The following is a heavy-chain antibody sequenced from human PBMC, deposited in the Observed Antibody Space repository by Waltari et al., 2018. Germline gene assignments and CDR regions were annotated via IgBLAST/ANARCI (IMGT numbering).Heavy chain of an antibody. CDR1: GFTFNSYW. V-gene: IGHV3-7*01. CDR3: STCGDYRIDQADHGPGGAH. CDR2: VNRDGSAK. D-gene: IGHD4-17*01. Sequence: EVRLVESEGGLVQPGGSLRLSCAASGFTFNSYWMTWVRQAPGKGLYVVAGVNRDGSAKYEWDSVKGRFTISRDNAKNVFYLQMNSLRVEDTAVYYCSTCGDYRIDQADHGPGGAHWGRGTQVTVSS. J-gene: IGHJ4*02.